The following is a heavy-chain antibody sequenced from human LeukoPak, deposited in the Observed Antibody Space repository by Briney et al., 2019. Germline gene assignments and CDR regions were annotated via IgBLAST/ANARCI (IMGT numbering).Heavy chain of an antibody. D-gene: IGHD6-19*01. V-gene: IGHV3-66*02. CDR3: ARDKLGSGYSSDFDY. CDR1: GFSVSSNY. Sequence: PGGSLRLSCAASGFSVSSNYMNWVRQAPGKGLEWVSAIYTGGTTYYADSVKGRFTIFRDNSKNTLYLQMNSLRAEDTAVYYCARDKLGSGYSSDFDYWGQGTLVTVSS. CDR2: IYTGGTT. J-gene: IGHJ4*02.